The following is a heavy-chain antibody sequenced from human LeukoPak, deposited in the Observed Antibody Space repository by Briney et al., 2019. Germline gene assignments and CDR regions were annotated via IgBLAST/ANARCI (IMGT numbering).Heavy chain of an antibody. D-gene: IGHD6-19*01. J-gene: IGHJ4*02. CDR1: GFTFSSYG. V-gene: IGHV3-33*01. Sequence: GGSLRLSCGESGFTFSSYGMHWVRQAPGKGLEWVAVIWYDGSNKYYADSVKGRFTISRDNSKNTLYLQMNSLRAEDTAVYYCARDKWLERGPFEYWGQGTLVTVSS. CDR2: IWYDGSNK. CDR3: ARDKWLERGPFEY.